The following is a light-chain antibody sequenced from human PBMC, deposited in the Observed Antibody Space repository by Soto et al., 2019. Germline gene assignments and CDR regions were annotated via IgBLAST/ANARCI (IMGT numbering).Light chain of an antibody. CDR1: QSVIHTSNNKSY. Sequence: DIVMTQSPASLAVSLGERATINCKSSQSVIHTSNNKSYLAWYQQKPRQPPELLLYWASARESGVPDRFSGSGSGTEFTLTISNLQSEDFAVYYCQQYHSWPITFGQGTRLEIK. V-gene: IGKV4-1*01. CDR2: WAS. J-gene: IGKJ5*01. CDR3: QQYHSWPIT.